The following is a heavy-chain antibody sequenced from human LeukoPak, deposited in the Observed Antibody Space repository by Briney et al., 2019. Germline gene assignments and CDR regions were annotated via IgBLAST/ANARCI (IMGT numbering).Heavy chain of an antibody. CDR3: ASQYCSGGSCYPYYFDY. CDR1: GGSISSYY. V-gene: IGHV4-39*01. CDR2: IYYSGST. Sequence: PSETLSLTCTVSGGSISSYYWSWIRQPPGKGLEWIGSIYYSGSTYYNPSLKSRGTISVDTSKNQFSLKLSSVTAADTAVYYCASQYCSGGSCYPYYFDYWGQGTLVTVSS. D-gene: IGHD2-15*01. J-gene: IGHJ4*02.